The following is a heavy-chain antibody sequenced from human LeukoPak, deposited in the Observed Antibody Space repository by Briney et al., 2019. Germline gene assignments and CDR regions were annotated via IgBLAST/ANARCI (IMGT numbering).Heavy chain of an antibody. V-gene: IGHV3-15*01. CDR2: IKSKTDGGTT. CDR3: TTRYYDSSGYYPRYYYYMDV. Sequence: PGGSLRLSCAASGFTFSNAWMSWVRQAPGKGLEWVGRIKSKTDGGTTDYAAPVKGRFTISRDDSKNTLYLQMNSLKTEDTAVYYCTTRYYDSSGYYPRYYYYMDVWGKGTTVTVSS. J-gene: IGHJ6*03. CDR1: GFTFSNAW. D-gene: IGHD3-22*01.